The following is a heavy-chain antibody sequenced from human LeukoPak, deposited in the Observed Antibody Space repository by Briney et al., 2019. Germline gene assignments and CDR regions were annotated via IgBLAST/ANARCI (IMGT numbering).Heavy chain of an antibody. Sequence: ASVKVSCKASGYTFTSYGISWVRQAPGQGLEWMGWISAYNGNTNYAQKLQGRVTMTTDTSTSTAYMELRSLRSDDTAVYYCARVGGFGEVPAAIEKVGLDYWGQGTLVTVSS. J-gene: IGHJ4*02. CDR2: ISAYNGNT. CDR3: ARVGGFGEVPAAIEKVGLDY. CDR1: GYTFTSYG. V-gene: IGHV1-18*01. D-gene: IGHD2-2*01.